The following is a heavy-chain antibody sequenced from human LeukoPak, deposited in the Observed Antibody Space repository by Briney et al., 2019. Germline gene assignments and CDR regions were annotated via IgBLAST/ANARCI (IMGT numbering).Heavy chain of an antibody. V-gene: IGHV3-30-3*01. CDR3: ARGVPSAWVFDY. CDR1: GFTFSSYA. CDR2: ISYDGSNK. J-gene: IGHJ4*02. Sequence: GRSLRLSCAASGFTFSSYAMHWVRQAPGRGLEWVAVISYDGSNKYYADSVKGRFTISRDNSKNTLYLQMNSLRAEDTAVYYCARGVPSAWVFDYWGQGTLVTVSS.